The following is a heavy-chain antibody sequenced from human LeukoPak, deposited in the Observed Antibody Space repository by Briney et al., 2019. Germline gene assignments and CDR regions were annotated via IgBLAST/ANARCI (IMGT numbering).Heavy chain of an antibody. Sequence: GGPLSLSCAASGFTFSSYAMSWVRQAPGKGLEWVSAISGSGGSTYYADSVKGRFTISRDNSKNTLYLQMNSLRAEDTAVYYCANVMTRAMVRGVPPSDYWGQGTLVTVSS. CDR1: GFTFSSYA. J-gene: IGHJ4*02. CDR3: ANVMTRAMVRGVPPSDY. D-gene: IGHD3-10*01. CDR2: ISGSGGST. V-gene: IGHV3-23*01.